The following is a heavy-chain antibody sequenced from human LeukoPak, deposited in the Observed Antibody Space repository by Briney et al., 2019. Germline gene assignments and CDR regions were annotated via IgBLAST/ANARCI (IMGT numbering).Heavy chain of an antibody. Sequence: AASVKVSCKASGYTFTGYYMHWVRQAPGQGLEWMGWINPNSGGTNYAQKFQGRVTMTRDTSISTAYMELSRLRSDDTAVYYCARDGDDFWSGRLRGYMDVWGKGTTVTVSS. CDR1: GYTFTGYY. J-gene: IGHJ6*03. D-gene: IGHD3-3*01. CDR2: INPNSGGT. V-gene: IGHV1-2*02. CDR3: ARDGDDFWSGRLRGYMDV.